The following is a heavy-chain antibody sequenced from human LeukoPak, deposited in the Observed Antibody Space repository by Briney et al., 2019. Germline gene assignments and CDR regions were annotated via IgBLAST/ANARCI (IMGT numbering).Heavy chain of an antibody. CDR1: GFTFSGYA. D-gene: IGHD2-15*01. V-gene: IGHV3-23*01. CDR3: AKGGVVVAATALFDY. Sequence: GGSLRLSCAASGFTFSGYAMSWVRQAPGKGLEWVSAISGSGGSTYYADSVKGRFTISRDKSKSTLFLQMNSLRAEDTAVYYCAKGGVVVAATALFDYWGQGTLVTVSS. J-gene: IGHJ4*02. CDR2: ISGSGGST.